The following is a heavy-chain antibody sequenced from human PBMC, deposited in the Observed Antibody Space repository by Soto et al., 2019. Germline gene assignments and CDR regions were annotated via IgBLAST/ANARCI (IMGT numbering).Heavy chain of an antibody. J-gene: IGHJ4*02. CDR1: GFTFSSYW. CDR3: ATDDSRVLEYFDY. CDR2: IKQDGSEN. D-gene: IGHD3-22*01. V-gene: IGHV3-7*01. Sequence: GGSLRLSCAASGFTFSSYWMSWVRQAPGKGLEWVANIKQDGSENYYVDSVRGRFTMSRDNAKNSVYLQMNSLRPEDTAVYYCATDDSRVLEYFDYWGQGTLVTVSS.